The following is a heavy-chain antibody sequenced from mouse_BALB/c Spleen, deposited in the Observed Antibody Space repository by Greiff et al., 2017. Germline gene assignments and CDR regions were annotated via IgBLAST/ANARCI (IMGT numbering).Heavy chain of an antibody. J-gene: IGHJ4*01. Sequence: VQGVESGGGLVQPGGSRKLSCAASGFTFSSFGMHWVRQAPEKGLEWVAYISSGSSTIYYADTVKGRFTISRDNPKNTLFLQMTSLRSEDTAMYYCARQDFTTATSYYYAMDYWGQGTSVTVSS. CDR3: ARQDFTTATSYYYAMDY. V-gene: IGHV5-17*02. CDR2: ISSGSSTI. D-gene: IGHD1-2*01. CDR1: GFTFSSFG.